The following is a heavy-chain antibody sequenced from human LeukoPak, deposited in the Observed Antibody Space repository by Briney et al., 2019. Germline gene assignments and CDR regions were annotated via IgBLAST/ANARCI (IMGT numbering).Heavy chain of an antibody. Sequence: GESLKISCKDSGYSFTSYWIGWVRQMPGKGLEWMGIIYPGDSYTRYSPSFQGQVTISADKSINTAYLQWSSLKASDTAIYYCARRGEAMDPFDYWGQRTLVTVSS. CDR2: IYPGDSYT. V-gene: IGHV5-51*01. CDR3: ARRGEAMDPFDY. CDR1: GYSFTSYW. D-gene: IGHD5-18*01. J-gene: IGHJ4*02.